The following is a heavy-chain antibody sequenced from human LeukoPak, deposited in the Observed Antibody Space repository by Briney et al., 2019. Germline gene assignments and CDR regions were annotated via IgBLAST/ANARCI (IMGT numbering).Heavy chain of an antibody. CDR3: ARGGVTPGNSRLPYY. CDR2: INPNSGGT. V-gene: IGHV1-2*02. Sequence: ASVKVSRKASGYTFTGYYMHWVRQAPGQGLEWMGWINPNSGGTNYAQKFQGRVTMTRETSVSTAYMELSRLRSDDTAVYYCARGGVTPGNSRLPYYWGQGTLVTVSS. J-gene: IGHJ4*02. D-gene: IGHD4-23*01. CDR1: GYTFTGYY.